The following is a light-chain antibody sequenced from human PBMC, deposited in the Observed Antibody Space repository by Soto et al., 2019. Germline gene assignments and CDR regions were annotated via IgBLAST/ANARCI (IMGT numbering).Light chain of an antibody. V-gene: IGKV3-11*01. CDR3: QQRSQRRT. Sequence: IVWTLSPATRALSGGRGAIVGCRASQSVSSYLAWYQQKPGQAPRLLIYDASNRATGIPARFSGSGSGTDFTLTISSLEPEDFAVYYCQQRSQRRTFGQGTKVDIK. CDR1: QSVSSY. CDR2: DAS. J-gene: IGKJ1*01.